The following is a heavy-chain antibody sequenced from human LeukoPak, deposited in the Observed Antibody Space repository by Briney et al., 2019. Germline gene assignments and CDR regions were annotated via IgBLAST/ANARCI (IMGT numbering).Heavy chain of an antibody. D-gene: IGHD2-8*02. CDR3: ARATGSVDPYDI. CDR1: GFTLNNYA. J-gene: IGHJ3*02. CDR2: LKKSGGSS. V-gene: IGHV3-23*01. Sequence: GGSLRLSCAASGFTLNNYAMSWVREAPGKGLEWVSTLKKSGGSSHYADSVKGRFTISGDSSKNTLYLQMNSLRADDTAVYYCARATGSVDPYDIWGQGTMVTVST.